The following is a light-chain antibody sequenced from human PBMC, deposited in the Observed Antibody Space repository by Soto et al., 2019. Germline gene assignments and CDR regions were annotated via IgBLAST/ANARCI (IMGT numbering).Light chain of an antibody. J-gene: IGKJ5*01. V-gene: IGKV1-9*01. CDR2: AAS. Sequence: DIQLTQSPSFLSASVGDRVTITCRASQGISSYLAWYQQKPGKAPKVLIYAASTLQSGVPSRFSGSGSGTEFTLTISSLQPEDFATYYCQQLNSFFGQGTRLEMK. CDR3: QQLNSF. CDR1: QGISSY.